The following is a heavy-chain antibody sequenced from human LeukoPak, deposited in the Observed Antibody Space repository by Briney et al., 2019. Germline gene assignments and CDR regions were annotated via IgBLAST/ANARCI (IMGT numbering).Heavy chain of an antibody. V-gene: IGHV4-59*08. J-gene: IGHJ4*02. CDR3: ERHRGSGSPYFDY. CDR2: VYYSGGT. D-gene: IGHD3-10*01. CDR1: GVSISNYY. Sequence: SETLSLTCPVSGVSISNYYWSWIRQPPGKGLEWIGEVYYSGGTNYNPSLKSRVTISVDTSKNQFSLKLSSVTAADTAVYYCERHRGSGSPYFDYWGQGTLVTVSS.